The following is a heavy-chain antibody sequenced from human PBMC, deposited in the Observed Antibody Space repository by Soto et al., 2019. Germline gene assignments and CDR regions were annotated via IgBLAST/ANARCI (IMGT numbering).Heavy chain of an antibody. CDR3: ARDRIRYFDWLLYG. J-gene: IGHJ4*02. CDR1: GGTFSSYA. CDR2: ITPIFGTA. V-gene: IGHV1-69*13. Sequence: GASVKVSCKASGGTFSSYAISWVRQAPGQGLEWMGGITPIFGTANYAQKFQGRVTITADESTSTAYMELSSLRSEDTAVYYRARDRIRYFDWLLYGWGQGTLVTVSS. D-gene: IGHD3-9*01.